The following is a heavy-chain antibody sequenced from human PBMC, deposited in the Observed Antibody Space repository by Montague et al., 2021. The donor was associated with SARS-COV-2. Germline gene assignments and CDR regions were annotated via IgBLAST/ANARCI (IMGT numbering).Heavy chain of an antibody. CDR3: AKSADHNYFLDS. V-gene: IGHV4-28*01. D-gene: IGHD5-24*01. CDR1: GYSISSSNW. J-gene: IGHJ4*02. Sequence: SETLSLTCAVSGYSISSSNWWGWLRQAPGRGLEWIGYIYHTGSTYYNPSLKSRVTMSVDKSNNLFSLELSSVTAVDTAVYYCAKSADHNYFLDSWGQGTPVTVSS. CDR2: IYHTGST.